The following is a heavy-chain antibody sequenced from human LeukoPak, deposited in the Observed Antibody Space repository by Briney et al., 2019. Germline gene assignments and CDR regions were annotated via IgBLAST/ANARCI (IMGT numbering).Heavy chain of an antibody. J-gene: IGHJ6*02. CDR1: GFTFSSYG. V-gene: IGHV3-30*02. Sequence: GGSLRLSCAASGFTFSSYGMHWVRQAPGKGLEWVAFIRYDGSNKYYADSVKGRFTISRDNSKNTLYLQMNSLRAEDTAVYYCAKDLWDIVVVVAAGNYYGMDVWGRGTTVTVSS. CDR2: IRYDGSNK. D-gene: IGHD2-15*01. CDR3: AKDLWDIVVVVAAGNYYGMDV.